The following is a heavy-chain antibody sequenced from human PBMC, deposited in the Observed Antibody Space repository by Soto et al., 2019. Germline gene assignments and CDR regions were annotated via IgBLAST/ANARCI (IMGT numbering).Heavy chain of an antibody. Sequence: GGSLRLSCAASGFTFSSYGMHWVRQAPGKGLEWVAVISYDGSNKYYADSVKGRFTISRDNSKNTLYLQMNSLRAEDTAIYYCAKALGRDFSDFDSWGQGTQVTVSS. V-gene: IGHV3-30*18. J-gene: IGHJ4*02. CDR3: AKALGRDFSDFDS. CDR1: GFTFSSYG. D-gene: IGHD3-10*01. CDR2: ISYDGSNK.